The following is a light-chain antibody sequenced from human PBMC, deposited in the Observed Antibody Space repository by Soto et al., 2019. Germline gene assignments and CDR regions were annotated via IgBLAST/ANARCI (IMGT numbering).Light chain of an antibody. CDR2: GTS. V-gene: IGLV1-40*01. CDR1: SSNIGAGYD. CDR3: QSSDSSLSGSYV. Sequence: QSVLTQPPSGSGAPGQRVTISCTGSSSNIGAGYDVHWYQQLPGTAPKLRIYGTSNRPSGVPYRLSGSKSGTSASLAITALQAEDEADYYCQSSDSSLSGSYVFGSGTKLTVL. J-gene: IGLJ1*01.